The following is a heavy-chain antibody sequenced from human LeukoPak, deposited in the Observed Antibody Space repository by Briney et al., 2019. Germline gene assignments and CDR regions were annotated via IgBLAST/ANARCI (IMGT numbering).Heavy chain of an antibody. D-gene: IGHD3-10*01. CDR1: GFTFSSYG. CDR3: AREEIYGSGSQKLYYGMDV. Sequence: PGGSLRLSCAASGFTFSSYGMHWVRQAPGKGLEWVAVIWYDGSNKYYADSVKGRFTISRDNSKNTLYLQMNSLRAEDTAVYYCAREEIYGSGSQKLYYGMDVWGQGTTVTVSS. CDR2: IWYDGSNK. J-gene: IGHJ6*02. V-gene: IGHV3-33*01.